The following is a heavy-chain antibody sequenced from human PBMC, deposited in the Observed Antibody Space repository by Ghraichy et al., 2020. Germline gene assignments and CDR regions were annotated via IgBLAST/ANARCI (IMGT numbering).Heavy chain of an antibody. CDR1: GFTFSSYA. CDR2: ISGSGGST. CDR3: AKDQGGYSYGSYYFDY. Sequence: GALNISCAASGFTFSSYAMSWVRQAPGKGLEWVSAISGSGGSTYYADSVKGRFTISRDNSKNTLYLQMNSLRAEDTAVYYCAKDQGGYSYGSYYFDYWGQGTLVTVSS. J-gene: IGHJ4*02. D-gene: IGHD5-18*01. V-gene: IGHV3-23*01.